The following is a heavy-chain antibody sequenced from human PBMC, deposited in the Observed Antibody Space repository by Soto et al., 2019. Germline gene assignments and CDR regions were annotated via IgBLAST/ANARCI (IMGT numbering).Heavy chain of an antibody. CDR1: GFTFSSYG. J-gene: IGHJ6*02. V-gene: IGHV3-33*01. CDR3: ARDDGFANYERSRSEYYYYGMDG. D-gene: IGHD3-3*01. Sequence: GGSLRLSCAASGFTFSSYGMHWFRQAPGKGLEWVAVIWYDGSNKYYADSVKGRFTISRDNSKNTLYLQMNSLRAEDTAVYYCARDDGFANYERSRSEYYYYGMDGWGQGTTVTVAS. CDR2: IWYDGSNK.